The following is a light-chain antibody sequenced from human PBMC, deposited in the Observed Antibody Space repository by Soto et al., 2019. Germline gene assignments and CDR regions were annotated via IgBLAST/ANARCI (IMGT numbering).Light chain of an antibody. Sequence: EIVLTQSPGTLYLSPGERATLSCRASQSVSSSNLAWYQQKPGQAPRLLIYGASSRATGIADRFSGSGSGTDFTLTISRLEHEDSAVYYCQQYGSPPLYTFGQGTKLEIK. CDR1: QSVSSSN. J-gene: IGKJ2*01. CDR3: QQYGSPPLYT. V-gene: IGKV3-20*01. CDR2: GAS.